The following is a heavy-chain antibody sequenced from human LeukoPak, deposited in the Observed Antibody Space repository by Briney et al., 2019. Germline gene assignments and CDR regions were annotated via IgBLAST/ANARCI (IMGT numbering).Heavy chain of an antibody. CDR1: GGSISSYY. V-gene: IGHV4-59*01. Sequence: PSETLSLTCTVSGGSISSYYWSWIRQPPGKGLEWIGYIYYSGSTYYNPSLKSRVTISVDTSKNQFSLKLSSVTAADTAVYYCARALGGGWYDYWGQGTLVTVSS. D-gene: IGHD6-19*01. CDR2: IYYSGST. J-gene: IGHJ4*02. CDR3: ARALGGGWYDY.